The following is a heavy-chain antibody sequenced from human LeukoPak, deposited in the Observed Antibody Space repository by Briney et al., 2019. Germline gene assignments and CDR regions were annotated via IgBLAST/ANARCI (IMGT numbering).Heavy chain of an antibody. D-gene: IGHD5-18*01. V-gene: IGHV4-4*09. CDR3: AGRLGYSYGYSFDS. CDR1: GVSISNYY. J-gene: IGHJ4*02. CDR2: IYTSGST. Sequence: SETLSLTCAVSGVSISNYYWSWIRQSPGMGLEWIGHIYTSGSTNYNPSLKSRVTMSVDTSKSQVSLTLSSVTAADTAIYYCAGRLGYSYGYSFDSWGQGTLVTVSS.